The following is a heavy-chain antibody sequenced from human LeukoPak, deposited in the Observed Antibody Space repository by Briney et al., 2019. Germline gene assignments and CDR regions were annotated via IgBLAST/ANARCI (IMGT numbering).Heavy chain of an antibody. D-gene: IGHD2-15*01. CDR1: GYSFTNYW. V-gene: IGHV5-51*01. CDR3: ARGYCSGGSCYANWFDP. J-gene: IGHJ5*02. Sequence: GESLKISCKGSGYSFTNYWIAWVRQMPGKGLEWMGIIYPGDSGTRYSPSFQGQVTISADKSISTAYLQWSSLKASDTAMYYCARGYCSGGSCYANWFDPWGQGTLVTVSS. CDR2: IYPGDSGT.